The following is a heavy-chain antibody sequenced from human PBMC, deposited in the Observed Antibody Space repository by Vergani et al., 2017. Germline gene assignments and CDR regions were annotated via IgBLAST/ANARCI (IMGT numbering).Heavy chain of an antibody. J-gene: IGHJ6*02. CDR2: INHSGST. V-gene: IGHV4-34*01. D-gene: IGHD6-13*01. CDR1: GGSFSGYY. CDR3: AKDLGIAAAGTHYYYYYGMDV. Sequence: QVQLQQWGAGLLKPSETLSLTCAVYGGSFSGYYWSWIRQPPGKGLEWIGEINHSGSTNYNLSLKSRVTISVDTSKNQFSLKLSSVTAADTAVYYCAKDLGIAAAGTHYYYYYGMDVWGQGTTVTVSS.